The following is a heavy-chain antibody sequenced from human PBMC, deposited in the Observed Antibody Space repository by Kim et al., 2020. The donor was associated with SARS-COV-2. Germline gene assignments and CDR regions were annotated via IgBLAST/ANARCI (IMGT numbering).Heavy chain of an antibody. J-gene: IGHJ3*02. CDR3: ASARDGYNGYDAFDI. D-gene: IGHD5-12*01. V-gene: IGHV5-51*01. Sequence: SFQGQVTISADKSISTAYLQWSSLKASDTAMYYCASARDGYNGYDAFDIWGQGTMVTVSS.